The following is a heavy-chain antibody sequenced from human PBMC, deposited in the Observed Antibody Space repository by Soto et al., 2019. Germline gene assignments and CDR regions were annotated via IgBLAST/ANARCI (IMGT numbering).Heavy chain of an antibody. Sequence: GGSLRLSSAASGFPFSSYSMNWVRQAPGKGLEWVSSISSSSSYIYYADSVKGRFTISRDNAKNSLYLQMNSLRAEDTAVYYCARDLARVTGYGDYVHWFDPWGQGTLVTVSS. D-gene: IGHD4-17*01. V-gene: IGHV3-21*01. J-gene: IGHJ5*02. CDR3: ARDLARVTGYGDYVHWFDP. CDR1: GFPFSSYS. CDR2: ISSSSSYI.